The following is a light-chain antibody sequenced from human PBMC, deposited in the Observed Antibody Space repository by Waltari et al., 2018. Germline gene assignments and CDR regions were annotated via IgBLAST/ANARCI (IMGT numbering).Light chain of an antibody. V-gene: IGLV2-14*01. CDR2: EVS. CDR1: SSDVGGYNY. Sequence: QSALTQPASVSGSPGQSITISCTGTSSDVGGYNYVSWYQQHPGKAPNIMIYEVSNRPSGVSNRFSGSKSGNTASLTISGLQAEDEADYYCSSYTSSSTPYVFGTGTKVTVL. CDR3: SSYTSSSTPYV. J-gene: IGLJ1*01.